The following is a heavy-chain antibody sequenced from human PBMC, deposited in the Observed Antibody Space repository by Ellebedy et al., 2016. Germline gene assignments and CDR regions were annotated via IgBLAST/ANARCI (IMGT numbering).Heavy chain of an antibody. Sequence: GGSLRLSCAASGFTFSSYAMHWVRQAPGKGLEWVAVISYDGSNKYYADSVKGRFTISRDNSKNTLYLQMNSLRAEDTAVYYCAREYYDYVWGSYPREDWFDPWGQGTLVTVSS. CDR2: ISYDGSNK. D-gene: IGHD3-16*02. CDR3: AREYYDYVWGSYPREDWFDP. J-gene: IGHJ5*02. CDR1: GFTFSSYA. V-gene: IGHV3-30-3*01.